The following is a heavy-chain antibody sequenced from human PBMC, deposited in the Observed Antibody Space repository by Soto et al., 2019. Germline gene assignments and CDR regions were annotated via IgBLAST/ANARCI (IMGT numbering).Heavy chain of an antibody. V-gene: IGHV3-15*02. D-gene: IGHD2-2*01. J-gene: IGHJ4*02. CDR2: NKSWTDGGRV. Sequence: EVPLVESGGALVKPGESLTLSCAASGFTFNSAWMTWVRQAPGKGLEWVGRNKSWTDGGRVHTAAPMKGRFTISRDDSKNTFYLLMNSLTSEDTAVYYCTTWRREKSCTSVSCYGDGAYWGQGTLVTVSS. CDR1: GFTFNSAW. CDR3: TTWRREKSCTSVSCYGDGAY.